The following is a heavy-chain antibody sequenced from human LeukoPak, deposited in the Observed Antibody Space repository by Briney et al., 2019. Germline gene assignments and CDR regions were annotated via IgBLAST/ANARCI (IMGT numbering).Heavy chain of an antibody. J-gene: IGHJ6*02. V-gene: IGHV1-69*13. CDR1: GGTFSSYA. D-gene: IGHD3-16*01. CDR3: AVRGGSYYYYGMDV. Sequence: SVKVSCKASGGTFSSYAISWVRQAPGQGLEWMGGIIPIFGTANYAQKFQGRVTITADESTSTAYMELSSLRSEDTAVYYCAVRGGSYYYYGMDVWGQGTTVTVSS. CDR2: IIPIFGTA.